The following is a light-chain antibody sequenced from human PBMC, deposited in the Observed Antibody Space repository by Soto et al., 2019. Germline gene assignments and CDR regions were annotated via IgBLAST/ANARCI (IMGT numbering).Light chain of an antibody. CDR2: EVS. V-gene: IGLV2-23*02. CDR1: SSDVGSYNL. Sequence: QSALTQPASVSCSPGQSITISCTGTSSDVGSYNLVSWYQQHPTKAPKLMIYEVSKRPSGVSNRFSGSKSDNTASLTISGLQADDEADYYCCSYAGSSTLAVFGGGTQLTVL. J-gene: IGLJ7*01. CDR3: CSYAGSSTLAV.